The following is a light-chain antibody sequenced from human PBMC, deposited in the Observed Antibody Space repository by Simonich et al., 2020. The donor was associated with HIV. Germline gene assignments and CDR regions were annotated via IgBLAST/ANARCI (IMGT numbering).Light chain of an antibody. V-gene: IGKV3-15*01. J-gene: IGKJ3*01. CDR3: QQRSKWPPFT. CDR2: GAS. Sequence: EIVMTQSPATLSVSPGERVTLSCRASQSVSSNLAWYQQKPGQAPRLLIYGASTRATGIPARFSGSGSGTEFTLTISSMQSEDFAVYYCQQRSKWPPFTFGPGTKVDIK. CDR1: QSVSSN.